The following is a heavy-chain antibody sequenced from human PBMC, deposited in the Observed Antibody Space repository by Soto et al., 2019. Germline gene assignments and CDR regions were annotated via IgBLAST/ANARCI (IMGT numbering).Heavy chain of an antibody. V-gene: IGHV3-30*18. J-gene: IGHJ4*02. CDR3: AKSPNFYCSSPNCYKYYFDH. CDR1: GFTFNTYG. Sequence: GGSLRLFCAASGFTFNTYGMHWVRQAPGKGLEWVAVISYDGSEKYYVDSVKGRFTISKDNSKNTLYLQMNSLRPEDTAVYYCAKSPNFYCSSPNCYKYYFDHWGQGTRVTVSS. CDR2: ISYDGSEK. D-gene: IGHD2-2*02.